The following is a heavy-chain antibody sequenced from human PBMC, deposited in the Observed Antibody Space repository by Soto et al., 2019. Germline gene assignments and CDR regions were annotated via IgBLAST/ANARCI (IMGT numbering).Heavy chain of an antibody. V-gene: IGHV3-11*01. D-gene: IGHD6-13*01. Sequence: QVQLVESGGGLVKPGGSLRLSCAASGFTFGDYYMSWIRQPPGKGLEWVSYIGTSYSTIYYADSVKGRFTISRDNAKNLLYLQMNSLRAEDTAVYYCARHPRAALYYMDDWGKGTTVTVSS. CDR2: IGTSYSTI. CDR1: GFTFGDYY. J-gene: IGHJ6*03. CDR3: ARHPRAALYYMDD.